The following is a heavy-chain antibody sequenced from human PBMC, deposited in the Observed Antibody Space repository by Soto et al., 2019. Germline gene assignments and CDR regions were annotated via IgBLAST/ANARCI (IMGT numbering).Heavy chain of an antibody. Sequence: GGSLRLSCAASGFTFSSYAMSWVRQAPGKGLEWVSAISGSGAGTYYADSVKGRFTISRDNSKNTLDLQMNSQRAEDTSVYYCATRDQYAYGSFDYWDPGTPGAGSS. V-gene: IGHV3-23*01. CDR2: ISGSGAGT. D-gene: IGHD3-10*01. CDR3: ATRDQYAYGSFDY. J-gene: IGHJ4*02. CDR1: GFTFSSYA.